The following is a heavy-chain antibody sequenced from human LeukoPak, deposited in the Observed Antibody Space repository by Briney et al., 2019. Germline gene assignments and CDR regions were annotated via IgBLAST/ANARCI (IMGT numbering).Heavy chain of an antibody. CDR1: GYTFTNFA. J-gene: IGHJ4*02. CDR2: INAGNGNT. CDR3: ARGLLWFGELSALGY. Sequence: ASVNVSCKPSGYTFTNFAIHWVGQAPGQRHEWMGCINAGNGNTKYSQNLQGRVTIAGDTSASTAYMELTSLRSEDTAVYYCARGLLWFGELSALGYWGQGTLVTVS. D-gene: IGHD3-10*01. V-gene: IGHV1-3*01.